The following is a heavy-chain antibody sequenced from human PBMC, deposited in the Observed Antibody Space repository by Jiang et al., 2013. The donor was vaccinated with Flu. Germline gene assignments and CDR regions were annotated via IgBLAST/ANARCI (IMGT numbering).Heavy chain of an antibody. CDR1: GYTFTSYA. J-gene: IGHJ2*01. CDR2: INAGNGNT. Sequence: SGAEVKKPGASVKVSCKASGYTFTSYAMHWVRQAPGQRLEWMGWINAGNGNTKYSQKFQGRVTITRDTSASTAYMELSSLRSEDTAVYYCARVALYSGRYFDLWGRGTLVTVSS. CDR3: ARVALYSGRYFDL. D-gene: IGHD3-16*01. V-gene: IGHV1-3*01.